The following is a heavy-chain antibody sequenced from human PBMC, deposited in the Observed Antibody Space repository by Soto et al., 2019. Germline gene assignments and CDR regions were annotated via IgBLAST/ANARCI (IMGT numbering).Heavy chain of an antibody. V-gene: IGHV3-30-3*01. CDR3: ARDMYSSDYFVKWFEP. J-gene: IGHJ5*02. D-gene: IGHD6-19*01. CDR1: GFRFSSYA. CDR2: ISHDGINK. Sequence: QVRLVESGGGVVQPGRSLRLSCTASGFRFSSYAMYWFRQPPGKGLVWVAVISHDGINKHYADSVKGRVTVSRDNSNPSLELQLNSLRGEDTAMYYCARDMYSSDYFVKWFEPWGQGTLVTVSS.